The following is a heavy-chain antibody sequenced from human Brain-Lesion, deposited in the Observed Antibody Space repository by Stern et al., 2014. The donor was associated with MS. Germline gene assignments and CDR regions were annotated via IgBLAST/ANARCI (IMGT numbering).Heavy chain of an antibody. CDR3: ARDQRGITIFGVVTDYYYLGMDV. CDR2: INPNTGGT. Sequence: QVQLMQSGAEVKKPGASVKVSCKTSGYIFTGYYIHWVRQAPGKGLEWMAWINPNTGGTKYAQKFQGRVTMSRDTSISTAYVELSSLTSDDTAVYYCARDQRGITIFGVVTDYYYLGMDVWGQGTTVTVSS. V-gene: IGHV1-2*02. CDR1: GYIFTGYY. D-gene: IGHD3-3*01. J-gene: IGHJ6*02.